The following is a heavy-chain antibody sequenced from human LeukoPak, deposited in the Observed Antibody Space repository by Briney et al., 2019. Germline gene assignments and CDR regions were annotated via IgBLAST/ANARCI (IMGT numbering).Heavy chain of an antibody. CDR1: GYTFTSYG. CDR3: ARDPVVGGTLHYFDY. V-gene: IGHV1-2*02. J-gene: IGHJ4*02. Sequence: ASVKVSCKASGYTFTSYGISWVRQAPGQGLEWMGWINPNSGVTNYAQRFQGRVTMTRDTSISTAYMELSRLRSDDTAVYYCARDPVVGGTLHYFDYWDQGTLVTVSS. CDR2: INPNSGVT. D-gene: IGHD2-2*01.